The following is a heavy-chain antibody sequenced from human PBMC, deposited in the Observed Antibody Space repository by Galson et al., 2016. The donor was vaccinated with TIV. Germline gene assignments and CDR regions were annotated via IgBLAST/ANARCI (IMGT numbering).Heavy chain of an antibody. CDR2: IYNSGST. V-gene: IGHV4-31*03. CDR3: ARWADSGSYYEYFQH. J-gene: IGHJ1*01. D-gene: IGHD1-26*01. Sequence: LSLTCNVSGGSISSSAYYWSWIRQHPGKGLEWIGNIYNSGSTDYNPSLKSRLSISVDTSKNQFSRRLSSVTAADTAVYYCARWADSGSYYEYFQHWGQGTLVTVSA. CDR1: GGSISSSAYY.